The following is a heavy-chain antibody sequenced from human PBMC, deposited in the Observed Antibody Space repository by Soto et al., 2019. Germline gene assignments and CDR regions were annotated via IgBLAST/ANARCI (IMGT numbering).Heavy chain of an antibody. Sequence: QPGGSLRLSCAASGFTLSSYGMHWVRQAPGKGLEWVAVISYDGSNKYYADSVKGRFTISRDNSKNTLYLQMNSLRAEDTAVYYYASAISGSTTRAHDYWGQGTLVTVSS. D-gene: IGHD1-26*01. CDR3: ASAISGSTTRAHDY. J-gene: IGHJ4*02. CDR2: ISYDGSNK. CDR1: GFTLSSYG. V-gene: IGHV3-30*03.